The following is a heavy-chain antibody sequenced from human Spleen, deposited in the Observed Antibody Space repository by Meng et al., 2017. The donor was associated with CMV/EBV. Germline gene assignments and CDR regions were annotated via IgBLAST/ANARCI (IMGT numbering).Heavy chain of an antibody. V-gene: IGHV1-69*10. CDR1: GYTFTGYY. CDR2: IIPILGIA. CDR3: ARSSFMVVIAIAYNWFDP. Sequence: SVKVSCKASGYTFTGYYMHWVRQAPGQGLEWMGGIIPILGIANYAQKFQGRVTITADKSTSTAYVELSSLRSEDTAVYYCARSSFMVVIAIAYNWFDPWGQGTLVTVSS. D-gene: IGHD2-21*01. J-gene: IGHJ5*02.